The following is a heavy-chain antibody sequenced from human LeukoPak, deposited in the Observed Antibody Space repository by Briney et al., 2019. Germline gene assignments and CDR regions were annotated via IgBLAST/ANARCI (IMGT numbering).Heavy chain of an antibody. Sequence: ASVKVSCKASGGTFSSYAISWVRQAPGQGLEWMGGIIPIFGTANYAQKFQGRVTITTDESTSTAYMELSSLRSEDTAVYCCARDSRFGESYFDYWGQGTLVTVSS. D-gene: IGHD3-10*01. V-gene: IGHV1-69*05. CDR2: IIPIFGTA. CDR1: GGTFSSYA. CDR3: ARDSRFGESYFDY. J-gene: IGHJ4*02.